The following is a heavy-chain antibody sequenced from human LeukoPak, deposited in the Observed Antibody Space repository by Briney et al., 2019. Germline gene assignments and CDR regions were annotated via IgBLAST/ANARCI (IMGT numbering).Heavy chain of an antibody. J-gene: IGHJ4*02. Sequence: SETLSLTCTVSGGSISSYYWGWIRQPPGKGLEWIWSIYYSGSTNYNPSLKSRVTISVDTSKNQFSLKLSSVTAADTAVYYCARQSPGGDPRVFFDYWGQGTLVTVSS. CDR2: IYYSGST. CDR3: ARQSPGGDPRVFFDY. D-gene: IGHD4-17*01. V-gene: IGHV4-59*08. CDR1: GGSISSYY.